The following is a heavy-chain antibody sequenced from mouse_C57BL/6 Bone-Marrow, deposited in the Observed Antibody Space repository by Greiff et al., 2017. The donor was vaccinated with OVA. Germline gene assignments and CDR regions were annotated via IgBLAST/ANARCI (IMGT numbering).Heavy chain of an antibody. CDR1: GYTFTSYW. CDR2: INPSSGYT. V-gene: IGHV1-7*01. J-gene: IGHJ3*01. CDR3: ARSIYYGRSYPAWFAY. D-gene: IGHD1-1*01. Sequence: VQLQQSGAELAKPGASVKLSCKASGYTFTSYWMHWVKQRPGQGLEWIGYINPSSGYTKYNQKFKDKATLTADKSSSSAYMQLSRLTYEDSAVYYFARSIYYGRSYPAWFAYWGQGTLVTVSA.